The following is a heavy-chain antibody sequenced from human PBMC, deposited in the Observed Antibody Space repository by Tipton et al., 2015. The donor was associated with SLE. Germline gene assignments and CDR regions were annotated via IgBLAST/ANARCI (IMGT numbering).Heavy chain of an antibody. V-gene: IGHV3-9*01. J-gene: IGHJ4*02. CDR2: ISWNSGSL. CDR1: GFTFNNYA. D-gene: IGHD7-27*01. Sequence: SLRLSCAASGFTFNNYAMHWVRQAPGKGLEWVSGISWNSGSLDYADSVKGRFTISRDNAKNSLYLQMNSLRPEDTAFYYCAKDPQAWASSYYFDYWGQGTLVTVSS. CDR3: AKDPQAWASSYYFDY.